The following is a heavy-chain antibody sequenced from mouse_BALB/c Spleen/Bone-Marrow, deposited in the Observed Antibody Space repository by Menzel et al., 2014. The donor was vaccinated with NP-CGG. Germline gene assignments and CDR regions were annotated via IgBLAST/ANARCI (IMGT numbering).Heavy chain of an antibody. D-gene: IGHD2-3*01. J-gene: IGHJ2*02. CDR1: GDSITSGY. CDR3: ATYDGYCFDY. Sequence: EVKLMESGPSLVKPSQTLSLTCSVTGDSITSGYWHWIRKFPGNKLEYMGYISYSGNTYYNPSLKSRISITRDTSKNQYYLQLNSVTTEDTATYYCATYDGYCFDYWGQGTSLTVSS. V-gene: IGHV3-8*02. CDR2: ISYSGNT.